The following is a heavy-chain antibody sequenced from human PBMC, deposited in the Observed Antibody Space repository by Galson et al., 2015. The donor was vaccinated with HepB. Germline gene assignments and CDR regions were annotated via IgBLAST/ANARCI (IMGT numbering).Heavy chain of an antibody. CDR3: AKDRRWFYYFDY. V-gene: IGHV3-30*18. D-gene: IGHD3-10*01. Sequence: SLRLSCAASGFTFSSYGMHWVRQAPGKGLEWVSVISYDGSNKYYADSVKGRFTISRDNSKNTLYLQMNSLRAEDTAVYYCAKDRRWFYYFDYSGQGTLVTVSS. CDR2: ISYDGSNK. CDR1: GFTFSSYG. J-gene: IGHJ4*02.